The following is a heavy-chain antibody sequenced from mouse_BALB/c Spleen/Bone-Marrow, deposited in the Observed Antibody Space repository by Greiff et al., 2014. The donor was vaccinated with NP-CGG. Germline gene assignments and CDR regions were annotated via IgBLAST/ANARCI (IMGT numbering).Heavy chain of an antibody. V-gene: IGHV2-9*02. CDR3: ARDPIYYDYDWYFDV. CDR1: GFSLTSYG. J-gene: IGHJ1*01. CDR2: IWAGGST. D-gene: IGHD2-4*01. Sequence: QVQLKESGPGLVAPSQSLPITCTVSGFSLTSYGVHWVRQPPGKGLEWLGVIWAGGSTNYNSALMSRLSISKDNSKSQVFLKMNSPQTDDTAMYYCARDPIYYDYDWYFDVWGAGTTVTVSS.